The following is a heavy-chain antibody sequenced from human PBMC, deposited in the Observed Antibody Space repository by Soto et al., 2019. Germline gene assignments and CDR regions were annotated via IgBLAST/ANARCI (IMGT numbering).Heavy chain of an antibody. CDR2: IYYSGST. D-gene: IGHD6-13*01. Sequence: QVQLQESGPGLVKPSQTLSLTCTVSGGSISSGGYYWSWIRQHPGKGLEWIGYIYYSGSTYYNPFLKSRVTISVDTSKNQFSLKLSSVNAADKAVYYCARAKKGIAAAENWFDTWGQGTLVTVSS. CDR3: ARAKKGIAAAENWFDT. CDR1: GGSISSGGYY. V-gene: IGHV4-31*03. J-gene: IGHJ5*02.